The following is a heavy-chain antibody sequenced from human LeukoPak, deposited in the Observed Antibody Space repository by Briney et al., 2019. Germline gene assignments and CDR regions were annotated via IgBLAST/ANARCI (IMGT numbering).Heavy chain of an antibody. Sequence: SVKVSCKASGGTFSSYAISWVRQAPGQGLEWMGGIIPIFGTANYAQKFHGRVTITTDESTSTAYMELSSLRSEDTAVYYCAKTTVVTQAFDYWGQGTLVTVSS. CDR2: IIPIFGTA. D-gene: IGHD4-23*01. V-gene: IGHV1-69*05. CDR3: AKTTVVTQAFDY. J-gene: IGHJ4*02. CDR1: GGTFSSYA.